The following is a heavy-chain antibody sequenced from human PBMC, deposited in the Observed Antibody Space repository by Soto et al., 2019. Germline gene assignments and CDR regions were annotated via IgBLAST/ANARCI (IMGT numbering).Heavy chain of an antibody. D-gene: IGHD1-1*01. CDR2: MSPNSGAT. Sequence: QVQLVQSGAEVTKPGASVKVSCKASGYTFTSYDINWVRQATGQGLEWMGWMSPNSGATGYAQKFQGRVTMTRDTSISTAYMELSNLRSEDTAMYYCARGVDAGVDVWGHGSTVTVSS. V-gene: IGHV1-8*01. J-gene: IGHJ6*02. CDR1: GYTFTSYD. CDR3: ARGVDAGVDV.